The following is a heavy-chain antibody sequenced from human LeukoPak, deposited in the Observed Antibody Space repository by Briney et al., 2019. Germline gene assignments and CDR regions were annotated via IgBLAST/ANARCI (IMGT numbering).Heavy chain of an antibody. V-gene: IGHV3-23*01. CDR1: GFTFSSYA. CDR2: ISGSGGST. J-gene: IGHJ4*02. D-gene: IGHD6-13*01. Sequence: PGGSLRLSCAASGFTFSSYAMHWVRQAPGKGLEWVSAISGSGGSTYYADSVKGRFTISRDNPKNTLYLQMNSLRAEDTAKYYCAKGAGSSPQIYFDYWGQGTLVTVSS. CDR3: AKGAGSSPQIYFDY.